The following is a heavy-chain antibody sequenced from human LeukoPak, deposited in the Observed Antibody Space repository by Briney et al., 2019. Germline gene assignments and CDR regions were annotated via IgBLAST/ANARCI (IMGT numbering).Heavy chain of an antibody. D-gene: IGHD4-17*01. V-gene: IGHV3-53*01. Sequence: GGSLRLSCTVSGFTVSSNSMSWVRQAPGKGLEWVSFIYSDNTHYSDSVKGRFTISRDNSKNTLYLQMNSLRAEDTAVYYCAFGVYGDYGSAFDIWGQGTMVTVSS. CDR3: AFGVYGDYGSAFDI. CDR2: IYSDNT. CDR1: GFTVSSNS. J-gene: IGHJ3*02.